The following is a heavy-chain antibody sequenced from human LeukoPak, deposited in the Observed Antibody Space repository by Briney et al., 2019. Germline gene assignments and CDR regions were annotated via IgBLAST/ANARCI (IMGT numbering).Heavy chain of an antibody. CDR1: GYTFTSSG. CDR3: ARDGTTVTLDY. J-gene: IGHJ4*02. V-gene: IGHV1-18*01. CDR2: ISAYNGNT. D-gene: IGHD4-17*01. Sequence: ASVKVSCTASGYTFTSSGISWVRQAPGPGLEWMGWISAYNGNTNYAQKLQGRVTMTTDTSTSTAYMELRSLRSDDTAVYYCARDGTTVTLDYWGQGTLVTVSS.